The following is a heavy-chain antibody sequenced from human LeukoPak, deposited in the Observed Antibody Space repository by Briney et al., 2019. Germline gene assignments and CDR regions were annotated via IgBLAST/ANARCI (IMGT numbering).Heavy chain of an antibody. J-gene: IGHJ4*02. CDR2: IRSKAYGGTT. CDR3: TRGYDFWSF. V-gene: IGHV3-49*02. D-gene: IGHD3-3*01. Sequence: GGSLRLSCAASGFTFRNFWMSWVRQAPGKGLEWVGFIRSKAYGGTTEYAASVKGRFTISRDDSKSIAYLQMNSLKTEDTAVYYCTRGYDFWSFWGQGTLVTVSS. CDR1: GFTFRNFW.